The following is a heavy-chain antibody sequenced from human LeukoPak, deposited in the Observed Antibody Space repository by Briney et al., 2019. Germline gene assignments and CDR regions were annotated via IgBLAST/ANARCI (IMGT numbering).Heavy chain of an antibody. CDR2: ISYDGSNH. J-gene: IGHJ4*02. Sequence: GLEWFAVISYDGSNHYYADSVKGRFTISRDNSKNTLYLQMNSLRAEDTAVYYCAKDPSFDYWGQGTLVTVSS. V-gene: IGHV3-30*18. CDR3: AKDPSFDY.